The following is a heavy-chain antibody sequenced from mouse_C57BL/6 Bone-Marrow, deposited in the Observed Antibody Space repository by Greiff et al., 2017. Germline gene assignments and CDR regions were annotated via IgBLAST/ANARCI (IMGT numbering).Heavy chain of an antibody. CDR3: AAWPTIVTYFDY. Sequence: QVQLQQSGVELARPGASVKLSCKASGYTFTSYGISWVKQRTGQGLEWIGEIYPRSGNTYYNEKFKGKATLTADKSSSTAYMELRSLTSEDSAVYFCAAWPTIVTYFDYWGQGTTLTVSS. V-gene: IGHV1-81*01. D-gene: IGHD2-5*01. CDR2: IYPRSGNT. CDR1: GYTFTSYG. J-gene: IGHJ2*01.